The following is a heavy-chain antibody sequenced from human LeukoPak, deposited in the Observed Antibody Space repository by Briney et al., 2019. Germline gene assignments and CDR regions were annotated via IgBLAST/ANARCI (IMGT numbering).Heavy chain of an antibody. CDR3: ARDQKEILWFGESASYLDY. J-gene: IGHJ4*02. V-gene: IGHV1-18*01. CDR1: GYSFSSYG. CDR2: ISADNTNA. Sequence: ASVKVACRTSGYSFSSYGISWVRQAPGQGLEWMGWISADNTNAHYAQKYQDRVTMTTDTSTSTAYLELRSLRSDDTAMYFCARDQKEILWFGESASYLDYWGQGTLLTVSS. D-gene: IGHD3-10*01.